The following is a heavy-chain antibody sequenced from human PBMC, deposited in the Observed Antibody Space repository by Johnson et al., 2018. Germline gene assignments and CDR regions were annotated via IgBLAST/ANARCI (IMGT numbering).Heavy chain of an antibody. J-gene: IGHJ3*02. V-gene: IGHV3-48*01. CDR1: GFSFCSYS. CDR3: ARDDKWAFDI. CDR2: SSSSGNM. Sequence: VQLVQSGGGLVQPGGSLRISCAASGFSFCSYSMNWVRQAPWKGLEWISYSSSSGNMYYADSVEGRFTISRDNVKNSVSLPMNSLGAEDTAVYYCARDDKWAFDIWGQGTMVTVSS. D-gene: IGHD1-26*01.